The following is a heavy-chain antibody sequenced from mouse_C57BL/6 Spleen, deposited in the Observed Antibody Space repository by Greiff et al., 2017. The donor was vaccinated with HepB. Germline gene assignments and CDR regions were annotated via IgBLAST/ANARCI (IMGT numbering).Heavy chain of an antibody. CDR3: ARYCLLYSNFDY. CDR1: GFTFTDYY. CDR2: IRNKANGYTT. Sequence: EVQLVQSGGGLVQPGGSLSLSCEASGFTFTDYYMSWVRQPPGKALEWIGFIRNKANGYTTEYSAYVKGRFTTSRDNSQSILYLQMNSLRAEDSATYYCARYCLLYSNFDYWGQGTTLTVSS. J-gene: IGHJ2*01. D-gene: IGHD2-5*01. V-gene: IGHV7-3*01.